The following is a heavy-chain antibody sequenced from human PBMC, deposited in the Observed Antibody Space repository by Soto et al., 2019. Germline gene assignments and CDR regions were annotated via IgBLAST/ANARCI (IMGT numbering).Heavy chain of an antibody. CDR3: ARGDDFWPYYYMDV. CDR2: MNPNSGNT. Sequence: ASVKVSCKASGYTFTSYDINWVRQATGQGLEWMGWMNPNSGNTGYAQKFQGRVTMTRNTSISTAYMGLSSLRSEDTAVYYCARGDDFWPYYYMDVWGKGTTVTVSS. J-gene: IGHJ6*03. CDR1: GYTFTSYD. V-gene: IGHV1-8*01. D-gene: IGHD3-3*01.